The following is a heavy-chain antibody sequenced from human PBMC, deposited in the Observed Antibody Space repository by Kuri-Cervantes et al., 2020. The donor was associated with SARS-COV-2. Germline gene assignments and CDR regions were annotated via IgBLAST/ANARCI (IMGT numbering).Heavy chain of an antibody. V-gene: IGHV4-30-4*01. CDR3: ARVGPRRITIFGVVMDGNWFDP. CDR2: IYYSGST. J-gene: IGHJ5*02. Sequence: SGTLSLTCTVSGGSISSCDYYWSWIRQPPGKGLEGIGYIYYSGSTYYNPSLKSRVTISVDTSKNPFSLKLSSVTAADTAVYYCARVGPRRITIFGVVMDGNWFDPWGQGTLVTVSS. CDR1: GGSISSCDYY. D-gene: IGHD3-3*01.